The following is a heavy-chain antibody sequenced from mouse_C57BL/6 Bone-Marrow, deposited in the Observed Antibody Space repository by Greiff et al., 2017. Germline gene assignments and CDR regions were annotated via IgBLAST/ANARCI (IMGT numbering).Heavy chain of an antibody. CDR3: ARHQTGTYAMDY. D-gene: IGHD4-1*01. J-gene: IGHJ4*01. V-gene: IGHV5-2*01. Sequence: EVKVVESGGGLVQPGESLKLSCESNEYEFPSHDMSWVRKTPEKRLELVAAINSDGGSTYYPDTMERRFIISSDNTKKTLYLQMSSLRSEDTALYYCARHQTGTYAMDYWGQGTSVTVSS. CDR1: EYEFPSHD. CDR2: INSDGGST.